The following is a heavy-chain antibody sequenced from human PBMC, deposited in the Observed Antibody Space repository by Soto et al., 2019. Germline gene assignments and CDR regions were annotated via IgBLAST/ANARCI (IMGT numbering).Heavy chain of an antibody. CDR2: INPSGGST. CDR3: ARDGNRYPRYDFRRGYNAAFEI. D-gene: IGHD3-3*01. V-gene: IGHV1-46*01. J-gene: IGHJ3*02. Sequence: GVPVKVCWEECGVGFASSGRWSVRQVHGQGLEWIGIINPSGGSTSYAQNFQGRVTMPRCTSTSTVYMELSSLRSEDTAVYYCARDGNRYPRYDFRRGYNAAFEIWGQGTMVPVS. CDR1: GVGFASSG.